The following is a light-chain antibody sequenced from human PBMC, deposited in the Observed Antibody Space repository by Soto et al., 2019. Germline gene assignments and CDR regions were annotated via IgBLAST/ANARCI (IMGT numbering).Light chain of an antibody. V-gene: IGLV1-44*01. CDR1: GSNIGSNS. Sequence: QPVLTQPPSASGTPGQRVTISCSGSGSNIGSNSVNWYQQLPGTAPKLLIYNTDQRPSGVPDRLSGSKSGTSASLAISGLQSEDEADYYCAAWDDSLNGHVFGTGTKVTVL. CDR2: NTD. CDR3: AAWDDSLNGHV. J-gene: IGLJ1*01.